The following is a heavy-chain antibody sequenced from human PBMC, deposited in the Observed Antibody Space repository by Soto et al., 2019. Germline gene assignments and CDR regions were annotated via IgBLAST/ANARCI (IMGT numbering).Heavy chain of an antibody. Sequence: QAQLVESGGGVVQPGRSLRLSCAASGFTFSSSGMHWVRQAPGKGLEWVAFISNDGSNEEYADSVKGRFTIFRDNSKNTLSLQMNGLRPEDTAVYYCAKDRSGTTTWGIDVWGQGTTVTVSS. CDR3: AKDRSGTTTWGIDV. V-gene: IGHV3-30*18. J-gene: IGHJ6*02. CDR2: ISNDGSNE. CDR1: GFTFSSSG. D-gene: IGHD1-7*01.